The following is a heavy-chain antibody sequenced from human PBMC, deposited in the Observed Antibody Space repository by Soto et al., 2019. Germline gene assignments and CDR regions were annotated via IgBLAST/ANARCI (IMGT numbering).Heavy chain of an antibody. V-gene: IGHV3-11*01. D-gene: IGHD2-8*02. J-gene: IGHJ3*02. Sequence: QVQLVESGGGLVKPGGSLRLSCAASGFTFSDYYMPWIRQAPGKGLEWLSYISSSGSIRYYADSVKGRLTISRDNAKNSLFLQMNSLRAEDTALYYCARNQRYCTGGSCFYDIWGQGTMVTVAS. CDR2: ISSSGSIR. CDR3: ARNQRYCTGGSCFYDI. CDR1: GFTFSDYY.